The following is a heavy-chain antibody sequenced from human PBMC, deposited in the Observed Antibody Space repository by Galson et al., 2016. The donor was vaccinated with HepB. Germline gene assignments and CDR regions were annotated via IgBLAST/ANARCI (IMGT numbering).Heavy chain of an antibody. CDR3: AHTTSLCACFDY. J-gene: IGHJ4*02. V-gene: IGHV2-5*02. Sequence: PALVKPTQTLTLTYDFSGFSLTTRGGGVGWIRQSPGKALEFLTLIYWDDDRRYNPSLRNRLSITTVTSKNQVVLTMTNMDPVDTATYFCAHTTSLCACFDYWGQGSLVTVSS. CDR1: GFSLTTRGGG. CDR2: IYWDDDR.